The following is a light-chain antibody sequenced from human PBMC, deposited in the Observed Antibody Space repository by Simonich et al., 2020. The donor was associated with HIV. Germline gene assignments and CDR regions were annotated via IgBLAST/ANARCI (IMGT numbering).Light chain of an antibody. CDR3: QQYYSTPGT. V-gene: IGKV3-15*01. J-gene: IGKJ2*01. CDR2: GAS. Sequence: EIVMTQSPATLSVSPGERATLSCRASQSVSRNLAWFQQRPGQAPRLLIFGASTRATAIPARFSGSGSGTEFSLTISSLQAEDVAVYYCQQYYSTPGTFGQGTELEIK. CDR1: QSVSRN.